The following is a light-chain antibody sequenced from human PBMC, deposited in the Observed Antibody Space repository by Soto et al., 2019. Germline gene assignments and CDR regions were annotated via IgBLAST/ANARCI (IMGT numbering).Light chain of an antibody. CDR1: QSISND. CDR3: QQSYSTPRT. V-gene: IGKV1-39*01. J-gene: IGKJ2*01. CDR2: GAT. Sequence: VQVTQSPSSLSASVGDRVTITCRASQSISNDLNWYQHKPGKPPKVLIFGATSLQSGVPSRFSGSGSGTDFTLTISSLQPGDFATYYCQQSYSTPRTFGQGNKLEIK.